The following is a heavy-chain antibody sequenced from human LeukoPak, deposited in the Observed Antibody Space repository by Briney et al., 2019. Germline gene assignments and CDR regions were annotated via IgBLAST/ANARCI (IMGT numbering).Heavy chain of an antibody. CDR1: GDSINSKSYY. Sequence: SETLSLTCTVSGDSINSKSYYWTWIRQPAGKGLEWIGRIYTTSGSTNYNPSLKSRVLISMDTSKNHISLRLNSVTAADTAVYYCARSDIWGSYRFLDYWGQGALVTVSS. J-gene: IGHJ4*02. CDR3: ARSDIWGSYRFLDY. D-gene: IGHD3-16*02. CDR2: IYTTSGST. V-gene: IGHV4-61*02.